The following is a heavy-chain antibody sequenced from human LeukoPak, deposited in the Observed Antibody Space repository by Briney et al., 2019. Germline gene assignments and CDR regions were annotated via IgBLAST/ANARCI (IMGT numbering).Heavy chain of an antibody. CDR1: GGTFSSYA. Sequence: SVKVSCKASGGTFSSYAISWVRQAPGQGLEWMGGIIPIFGTANYAQKFQGRVTITADKSTSTAYMELSSLRSEDTAVYYCARVRGVLRYFDWTRRWLDIWGQGTMVTVSS. V-gene: IGHV1-69*06. CDR2: IIPIFGTA. J-gene: IGHJ3*02. CDR3: ARVRGVLRYFDWTRRWLDI. D-gene: IGHD3-9*01.